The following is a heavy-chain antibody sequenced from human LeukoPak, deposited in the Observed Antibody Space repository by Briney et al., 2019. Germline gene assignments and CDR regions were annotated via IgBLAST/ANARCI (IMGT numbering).Heavy chain of an antibody. V-gene: IGHV3-23*01. Sequence: GGSLRLSCAASGFTFSSYAMTWVRQAPGKGLEWVSAISGSGDSTYYTDSVKGLFTISRDNSKNTLYLQMNRLRAEDTAVYYCAKDPYSSGPYNWFDPWGQGTLVTVSS. J-gene: IGHJ5*02. D-gene: IGHD6-19*01. CDR2: ISGSGDST. CDR3: AKDPYSSGPYNWFDP. CDR1: GFTFSSYA.